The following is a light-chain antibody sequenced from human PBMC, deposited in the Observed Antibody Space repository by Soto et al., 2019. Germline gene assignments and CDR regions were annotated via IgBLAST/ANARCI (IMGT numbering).Light chain of an antibody. CDR3: QQSYSTLSIT. CDR1: QSISSY. V-gene: IGKV1-39*01. J-gene: IGKJ5*01. CDR2: AAS. Sequence: DIQMTQSPSSLSASVGDRVTITCRASQSISSYLNWYQQKPGKAPKLLIYAASSLQSGVPSRFSGSGSGTDFTLTISSLQPEDFATYSCQQSYSTLSITFGQGTRLEIK.